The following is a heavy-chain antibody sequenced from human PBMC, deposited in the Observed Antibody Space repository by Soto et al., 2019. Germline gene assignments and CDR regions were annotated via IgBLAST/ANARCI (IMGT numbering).Heavy chain of an antibody. Sequence: QVQLVESGGGVVQPGRSLGLSCAASGFTFSSYGMHWVGQAPGKGLEWVAVIWYDGSNKYYADSVKGRFTISRDNSKNTLYLQMNSLRAEDTAVYYCARAASGYVDYYYYGMDVWGQGTTVTVSS. CDR3: ARAASGYVDYYYYGMDV. CDR2: IWYDGSNK. J-gene: IGHJ6*02. CDR1: GFTFSSYG. V-gene: IGHV3-33*01. D-gene: IGHD5-12*01.